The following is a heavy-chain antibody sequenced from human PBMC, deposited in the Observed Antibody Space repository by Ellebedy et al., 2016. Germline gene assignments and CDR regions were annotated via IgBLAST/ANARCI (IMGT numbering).Heavy chain of an antibody. CDR1: GGSFSGYY. D-gene: IGHD5-24*01. CDR2: INHSGST. V-gene: IGHV4-34*01. Sequence: GSLRLXXAVYGGSFSGYYWSWIRQPPGKGLEWIGEINHSGSTNYNPSLKSRVTISVDTSKNQFSLKLSSVTAADTAVYYCARDSRGRDGYNYRYWGQGTLVTVSS. CDR3: ARDSRGRDGYNYRY. J-gene: IGHJ4*02.